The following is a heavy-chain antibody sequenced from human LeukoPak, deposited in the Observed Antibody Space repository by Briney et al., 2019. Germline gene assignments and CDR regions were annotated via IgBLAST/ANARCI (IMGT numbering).Heavy chain of an antibody. CDR1: GGSISRSNYY. J-gene: IGHJ2*01. Sequence: SETLSLTCKVSGGSISRSNYYWGWIRQSPGKGLEWIGSIYYSGSTYYNPPLKSRVTIYVDTSRNQFPLRLSSVTAADTAVYYCAGHGYTSGYDWYFDLWGRGTLVTVSS. CDR3: AGHGYTSGYDWYFDL. V-gene: IGHV4-39*01. CDR2: IYYSGST. D-gene: IGHD5-18*01.